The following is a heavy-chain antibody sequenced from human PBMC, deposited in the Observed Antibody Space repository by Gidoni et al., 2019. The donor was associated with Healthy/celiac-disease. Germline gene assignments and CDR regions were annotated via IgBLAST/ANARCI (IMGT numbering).Heavy chain of an antibody. V-gene: IGHV3-21*01. CDR2: ISSSSSYI. J-gene: IGHJ4*02. CDR1: GFSFSSYS. D-gene: IGHD4-4*01. CDR3: ASLVDSSA. Sequence: EVQPVESGGGLVKPGGSLRLYCAASGFSFSSYSMNWVRQAPGKGVEWVSSISSSSSYIYYADSVKGRLTISRDNAKNSLYLQRNSLRAEDTAVYYCASLVDSSAWGQGTLVTVSS.